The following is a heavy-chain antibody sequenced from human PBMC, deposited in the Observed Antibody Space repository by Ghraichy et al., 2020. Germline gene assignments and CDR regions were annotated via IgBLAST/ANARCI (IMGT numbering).Heavy chain of an antibody. CDR2: IYYSGST. CDR1: GGSISSSNYY. D-gene: IGHD4-17*01. CDR3: AREGDYGAY. V-gene: IGHV4-39*02. J-gene: IGHJ4*02. Sequence: SETLSLTCTVSGGSISSSNYYWGWIRQPPGKGLEWIGSIYYSGSTYYNPSLKSRVTISVDTSKNQFSLKLSSVTAADTAVYYCAREGDYGAYWGQGTLVTVSS.